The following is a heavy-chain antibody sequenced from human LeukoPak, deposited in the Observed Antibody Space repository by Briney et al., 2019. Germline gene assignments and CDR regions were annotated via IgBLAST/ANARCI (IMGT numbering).Heavy chain of an antibody. D-gene: IGHD6-25*01. V-gene: IGHV4-39*02. CDR1: GDSISRSTYY. CDR2: VYYGRSP. J-gene: IGHJ4*02. Sequence: SETLSLSCTVSGDSISRSTYYWAWIRQPPGKGLEWIGSVYYGRSPYFNPSLESRATISVDTSKNHFSLKMSSVTAADTAVYYCARSSGTGTFSYWGQGTLVTVSS. CDR3: ARSSGTGTFSY.